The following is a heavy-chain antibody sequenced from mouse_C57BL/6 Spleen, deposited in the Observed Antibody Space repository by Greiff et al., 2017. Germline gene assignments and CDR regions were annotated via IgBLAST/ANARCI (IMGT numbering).Heavy chain of an antibody. V-gene: IGHV1-55*01. Sequence: QVQLKQPGAELVKPGASVKMSCKASGYTFTSYWITWVKQRPGQGLEWIGDIYPGSGSTNYNEKFKSKATLTVDTSSSTAYMQLSSLTSEDSAVYYCARGGYYGTSGGYWGQGTTLTVSS. J-gene: IGHJ2*01. CDR1: GYTFTSYW. CDR2: IYPGSGST. CDR3: ARGGYYGTSGGY. D-gene: IGHD1-2*01.